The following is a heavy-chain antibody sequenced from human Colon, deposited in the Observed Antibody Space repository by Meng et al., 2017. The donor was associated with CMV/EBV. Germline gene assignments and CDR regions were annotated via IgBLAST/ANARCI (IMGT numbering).Heavy chain of an antibody. D-gene: IGHD3-3*01. J-gene: IGHJ4*02. V-gene: IGHV3-20*03. Sequence: FTVENYGMSWVRQAPGKGLEWVAGINWSGGSTGYAEYVKGRFTISRDNAKNSLDLQMNSLRAEDTALYYCARTRPAVPGPTIYYFDSWGQGTLVTVSS. CDR3: ARTRPAVPGPTIYYFDS. CDR2: INWSGGST. CDR1: FTVENYG.